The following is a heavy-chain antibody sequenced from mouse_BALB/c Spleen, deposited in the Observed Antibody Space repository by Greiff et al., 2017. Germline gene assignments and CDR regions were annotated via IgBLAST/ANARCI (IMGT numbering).Heavy chain of an antibody. V-gene: IGHV1-39*01. D-gene: IGHD2-10*02. CDR3: ARRAWYGNPNWDYAMDY. Sequence: VQLKQTGPELVKPGASVKISCKASGYSFTDYIMLWVKQSHGKSLEWIGNINPYYGSTSYNLKFKGKATLTVDKSSSTAYMQLNSLTSEDSAVYYCARRAWYGNPNWDYAMDYWGQGTSVTVSS. J-gene: IGHJ4*01. CDR1: GYSFTDYI. CDR2: INPYYGST.